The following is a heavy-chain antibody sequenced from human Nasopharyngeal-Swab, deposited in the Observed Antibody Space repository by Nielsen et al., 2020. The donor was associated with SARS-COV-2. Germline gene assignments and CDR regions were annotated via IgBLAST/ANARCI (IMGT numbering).Heavy chain of an antibody. CDR2: ISYDGSNK. J-gene: IGHJ6*02. CDR1: GFTFSSYG. V-gene: IGHV3-30*18. Sequence: GGSLRLSCAASGFTFSSYGMHWVRQAPGKGLEWVAVISYDGSNKYYADSVKCRFTISRDNSKNTLYLQMNSLRAEDTAVYYCAKDQGSGLLQSYYYYYAMDVWGQVTTVTVSS. CDR3: AKDQGSGLLQSYYYYYAMDV. D-gene: IGHD6-19*01.